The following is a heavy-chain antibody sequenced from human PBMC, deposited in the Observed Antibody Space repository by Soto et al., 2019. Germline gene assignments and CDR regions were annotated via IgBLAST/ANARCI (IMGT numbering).Heavy chain of an antibody. J-gene: IGHJ5*02. V-gene: IGHV1-8*01. D-gene: IGHD6-25*01. CDR1: GYTXTNCG. CDR3: FRGRRANFAP. CDR2: MNPNSGNT. Sequence: GASVKVSWKASGYTXTNCGXNWVRQATGQGLEWMGWMNPNSGNTGYAQKFQGSVTMTRDTSITTAYMELSSLTSEYAAVYYSFRGRRANFAPWGQGTQDTVSS.